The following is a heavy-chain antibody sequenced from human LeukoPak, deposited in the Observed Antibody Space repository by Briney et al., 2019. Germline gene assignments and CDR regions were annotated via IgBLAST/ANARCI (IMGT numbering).Heavy chain of an antibody. CDR2: ISYDGSNK. J-gene: IGHJ4*02. CDR1: GFTFSSYA. V-gene: IGHV3-30-3*01. Sequence: PGGSLRLSCAASGFTFSSYAMHWVRQAPGKGLEWVAVISYDGSNKYYADSVKGRFTISRDNSKNTLYLQMNSLRAEDTAVYYCAKDKKLGTTDYWGQGTLVTVSS. D-gene: IGHD7-27*01. CDR3: AKDKKLGTTDY.